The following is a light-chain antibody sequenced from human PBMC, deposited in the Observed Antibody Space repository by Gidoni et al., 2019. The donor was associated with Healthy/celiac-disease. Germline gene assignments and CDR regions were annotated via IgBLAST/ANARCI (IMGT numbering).Light chain of an antibody. CDR2: LGS. V-gene: IGKV2-28*01. CDR3: MQALQTPWT. Sequence: DIVMTQSPLSLHVTPGEPASISCRSSQSLLHSNGSTYLDWYLQKPGQSPQLLIYLGSNRASGVHDRFSGSGSGTDFTLKISRVEAEDVGVYYCMQALQTPWTFGQGTKVEIK. J-gene: IGKJ1*01. CDR1: QSLLHSNGSTY.